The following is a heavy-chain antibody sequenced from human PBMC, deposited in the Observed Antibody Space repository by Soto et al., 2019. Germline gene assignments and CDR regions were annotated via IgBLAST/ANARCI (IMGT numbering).Heavy chain of an antibody. Sequence: GGSLRLSCAASGFTFSSYGMHWVRQAPGKGLEWVAVISYDGSNKYYAGSVKGRFTISRDNSKNTLYLQMNSLRAEDTAVYYCAKDGRDGYNSAIDYWGQGTLVTVSS. CDR1: GFTFSSYG. CDR2: ISYDGSNK. CDR3: AKDGRDGYNSAIDY. D-gene: IGHD5-12*01. V-gene: IGHV3-30*18. J-gene: IGHJ4*02.